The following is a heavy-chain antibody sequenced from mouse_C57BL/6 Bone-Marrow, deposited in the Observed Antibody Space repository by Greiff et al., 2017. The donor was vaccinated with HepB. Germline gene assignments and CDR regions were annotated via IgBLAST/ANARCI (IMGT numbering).Heavy chain of an antibody. J-gene: IGHJ4*01. V-gene: IGHV5-16*01. Sequence: EVQRVESEGGLVQPGSSMKLSCTASGFTFSDYYMAWVRQVPEKGLEWVANINYDGSSTYYLDSLKSRFIISRDNAKNILYLQMSSLKSEDTATYYCARDTGYYGSSSPGAMDYWGQGTSVTVSS. CDR3: ARDTGYYGSSSPGAMDY. CDR1: GFTFSDYY. D-gene: IGHD1-1*01. CDR2: INYDGSST.